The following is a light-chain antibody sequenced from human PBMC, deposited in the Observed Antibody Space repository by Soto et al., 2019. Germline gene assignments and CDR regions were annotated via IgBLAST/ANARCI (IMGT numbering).Light chain of an antibody. CDR3: QQDYNLPWFT. J-gene: IGKJ3*01. CDR1: QSVSSSY. V-gene: IGKV3D-7*01. Sequence: PGDRVTLSCRASQSVSSSYVPCYQQKPGQAPRLLIYGASTRATSIPASFSGSGSGTDFTLTISSLQPEDFAVYYCQQDYNLPWFTFGPGTKVDIK. CDR2: GAS.